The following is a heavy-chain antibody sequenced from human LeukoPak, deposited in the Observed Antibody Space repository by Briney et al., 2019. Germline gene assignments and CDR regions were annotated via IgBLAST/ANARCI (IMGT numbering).Heavy chain of an antibody. J-gene: IGHJ4*02. D-gene: IGHD3-16*02. CDR3: TRGPGYDYVWGTYRADY. Sequence: GGSLRLSCSASGFIFYSYAMHWVRQAPGRGLECVAAITSSGSSTFHANSVKGRFTISRDNSKNTPYLQMGSLRPEDMAVYFCTRGPGYDYVWGTYRADYWGQGTLVTVSS. V-gene: IGHV3-64*01. CDR2: ITSSGSST. CDR1: GFIFYSYA.